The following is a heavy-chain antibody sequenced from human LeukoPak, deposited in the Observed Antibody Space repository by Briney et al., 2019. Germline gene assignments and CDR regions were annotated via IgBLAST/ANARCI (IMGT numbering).Heavy chain of an antibody. Sequence: SETLSLTCTVSGGSISSSSYYWGWIRQPPGKGLEWIGSIYYSGSTYYNPSLKSRVTISVDTSKNQFSLKLSSVTAADTAVYYCARQSSRWSEPTDYWGQGTLVTVSS. D-gene: IGHD6-19*01. CDR3: ARQSSRWSEPTDY. V-gene: IGHV4-39*01. J-gene: IGHJ4*02. CDR1: GGSISSSSYY. CDR2: IYYSGST.